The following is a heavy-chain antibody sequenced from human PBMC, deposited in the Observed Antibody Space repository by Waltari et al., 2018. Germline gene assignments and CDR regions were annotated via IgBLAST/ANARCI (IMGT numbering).Heavy chain of an antibody. Sequence: QVQLQESGPGLVKPSETLSLTCTVSGGSISSYYWSWIRQPPGKGLAWIGYIYYSGSTNYYPSLKRRVTIAVDTSKNQFSLKLSSVTAADTSVYDCAREGKVGTVDYWGQGTLVTVSS. CDR2: IYYSGST. CDR1: GGSISSYY. D-gene: IGHD2-21*02. CDR3: AREGKVGTVDY. J-gene: IGHJ4*02. V-gene: IGHV4-59*01.